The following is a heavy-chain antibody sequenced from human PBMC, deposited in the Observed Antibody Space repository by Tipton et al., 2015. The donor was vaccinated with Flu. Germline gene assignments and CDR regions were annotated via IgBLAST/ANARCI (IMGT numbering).Heavy chain of an antibody. Sequence: TLSLTCTVSGVSISSYYWSWVRQSPGKGLEWIGYIDKSGNTNYNPSLKSPVTIVLDTSKNQFSLKLTSVTAADTAVYYCARDSMVRGTIGPWGQGTLVTVAS. V-gene: IGHV4-59*01. CDR2: IDKSGNT. CDR1: GVSISSYY. CDR3: ARDSMVRGTIGP. J-gene: IGHJ5*02. D-gene: IGHD3-10*01.